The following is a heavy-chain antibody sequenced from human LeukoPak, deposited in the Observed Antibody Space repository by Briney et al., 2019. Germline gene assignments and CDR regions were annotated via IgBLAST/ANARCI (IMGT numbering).Heavy chain of an antibody. CDR1: GGSISGYH. CDR3: ARDDCSGGSCYYY. D-gene: IGHD2-15*01. CDR2: IYYSGSSGST. J-gene: IGHJ4*02. V-gene: IGHV4-59*01. Sequence: SETLSLTCSVSGGSISGYHWSWIRQPPGKGLEWIGYIYYSGSSGSTNYNPSLKSRVTISVDKSKNQFSLRLTSVTAADTAVYYCARDDCSGGSCYYYWGQGTLVTVSS.